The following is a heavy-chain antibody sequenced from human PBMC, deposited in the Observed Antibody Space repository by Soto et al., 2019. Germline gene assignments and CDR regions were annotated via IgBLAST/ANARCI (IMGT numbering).Heavy chain of an antibody. CDR1: GDSISSSY. V-gene: IGHV4-59*08. D-gene: IGHD2-21*02. CDR2: IYSSGST. J-gene: IGHJ2*01. Sequence: PSETLSLTCTVSGDSISSSYWSWIRQPPGKGLEWIGYIYSSGSTNYNPSLKSRVTISVDTSKNQFSLKLRSVTAADTAVYYCARPNYTARNWYFDLWGRGTLVTVSS. CDR3: ARPNYTARNWYFDL.